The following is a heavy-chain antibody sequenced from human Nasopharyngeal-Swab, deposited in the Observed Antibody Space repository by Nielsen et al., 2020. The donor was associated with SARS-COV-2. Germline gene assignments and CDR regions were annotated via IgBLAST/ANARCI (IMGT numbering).Heavy chain of an antibody. CDR1: GGSISSSSYY. V-gene: IGHV4-39*01. J-gene: IGHJ6*02. D-gene: IGHD3-3*01. CDR2: IYYSGST. Sequence: SETLSLTCTVFGGSISSSSYYWGWIRQRPGKGLEGIGSIYYSGSTYYNPSLKSRVTISVDTSKNQFSLKLSSVTAADTAVYYCARRDYDFWSGFNGYYYGMDVWGQGTTVTVSS. CDR3: ARRDYDFWSGFNGYYYGMDV.